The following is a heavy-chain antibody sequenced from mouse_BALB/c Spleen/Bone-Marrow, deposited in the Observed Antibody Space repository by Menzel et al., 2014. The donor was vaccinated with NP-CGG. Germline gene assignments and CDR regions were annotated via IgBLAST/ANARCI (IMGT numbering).Heavy chain of an antibody. CDR3: AYYRYDVNY. J-gene: IGHJ2*01. CDR1: GYTFTSYW. D-gene: IGHD2-14*01. Sequence: DLVKPGASVKLSCKASGYTFTSYWINWIKQRPGQGLEWIGRIAPGSGSTYYNEMFKGKAILTVDTSSSTAYMQLSSLSSEDSAVYFCAYYRYDVNYWGQGTTLTXSS. V-gene: IGHV1S41*01. CDR2: IAPGSGST.